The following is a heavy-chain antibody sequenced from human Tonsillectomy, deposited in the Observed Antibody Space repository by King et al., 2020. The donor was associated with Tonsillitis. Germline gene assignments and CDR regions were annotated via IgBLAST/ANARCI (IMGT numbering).Heavy chain of an antibody. CDR2: ARNKANSYTT. V-gene: IGHV3-72*01. J-gene: IGHJ6*02. Sequence: VQLVESGGGLVQPGGSLRLSCAASGFTFSDHYMDWVRQAPGKGLEWVGRARNKANSYTTEYAASVKGRFTISRDDSKNLLYLQMNSLKTEDTAVYFCARDQLGDYGSGGYYGMDVWGQGTKFIVSS. CDR1: GFTFSDHY. D-gene: IGHD3-10*01. CDR3: ARDQLGDYGSGGYYGMDV.